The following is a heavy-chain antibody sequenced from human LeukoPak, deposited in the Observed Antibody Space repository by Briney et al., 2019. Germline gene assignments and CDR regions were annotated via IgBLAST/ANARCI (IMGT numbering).Heavy chain of an antibody. D-gene: IGHD6-19*01. CDR1: GGSFSGYY. V-gene: IGHV4-34*01. J-gene: IGHJ4*02. Sequence: SETLSLTCAVYGGSFSGYYWSWIRQPPGKGLEWIGEINHSGSTNYNPSLKSRVTISVDTSKNQFSLKLSSVTAADTAVYYCASLAVAGPPSSRVSSYWGQGTLVTVSS. CDR3: ASLAVAGPPSSRVSSY. CDR2: INHSGST.